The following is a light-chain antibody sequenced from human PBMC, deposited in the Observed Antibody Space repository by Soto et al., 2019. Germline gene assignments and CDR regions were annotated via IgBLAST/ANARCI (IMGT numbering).Light chain of an antibody. J-gene: IGKJ5*01. V-gene: IGKV3-11*01. CDR1: QSVSSY. CDR2: DAS. Sequence: EIVLTQSPATLSLSPGERDTLSCMAIQSVSSYLAWYQQKPGQAPRLLIYDASNRATGIPARFSGSGSGTDFTLTISSLEPEDFAVYYCQQRSNWPPGITVGQGTRLEIK. CDR3: QQRSNWPPGIT.